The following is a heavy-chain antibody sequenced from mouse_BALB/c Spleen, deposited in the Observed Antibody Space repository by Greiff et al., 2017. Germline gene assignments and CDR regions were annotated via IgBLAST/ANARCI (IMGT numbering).Heavy chain of an antibody. D-gene: IGHD2-4*01. CDR2: ISSGGSYT. Sequence: EVHLVESGGGLVKPGGSLKLSCAASGFTFSSYTMSWVRQTPEKRLEWVATISSGGSYTYYPDSVKGRFTISRDNAKNTLYLQMSSLKSEDTAMYYCTRDNYDYDGLFAYWGQGTLVTVSA. V-gene: IGHV5-6-4*01. CDR3: TRDNYDYDGLFAY. CDR1: GFTFSSYT. J-gene: IGHJ3*01.